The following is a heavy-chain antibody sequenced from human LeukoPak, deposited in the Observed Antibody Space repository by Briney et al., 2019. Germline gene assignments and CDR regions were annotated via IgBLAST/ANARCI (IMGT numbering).Heavy chain of an antibody. CDR3: AKGRLRTRRGYSGYDSFDY. V-gene: IGHV3-23*01. Sequence: PGGSLRLSCAASGFTFSSYAMSWVRQAPGKGLEWVSAISGSGGSTYYADSVKGRFTISRDNSKNTLYVQMNSLRAEDTAVYYCAKGRLRTRRGYSGYDSFDYWGQGTLVTVSS. CDR1: GFTFSSYA. J-gene: IGHJ4*02. CDR2: ISGSGGST. D-gene: IGHD5-12*01.